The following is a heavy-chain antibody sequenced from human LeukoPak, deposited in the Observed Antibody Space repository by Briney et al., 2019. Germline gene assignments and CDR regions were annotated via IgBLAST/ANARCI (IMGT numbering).Heavy chain of an antibody. CDR2: INPNSGGT. CDR3: ARVVVRGVIKGLWDY. CDR1: GYTFTGYY. J-gene: IGHJ4*02. V-gene: IGHV1-2*02. Sequence: GASVKVSCKASGYTFTGYYMHWGRQAPGQGLEWMGWINPNSGGTNYAQKFQGRVTMTRHTSISTAYMELSRLRSDDTAVYYCARVVVRGVIKGLWDYWGQGTLVTVSS. D-gene: IGHD3-10*01.